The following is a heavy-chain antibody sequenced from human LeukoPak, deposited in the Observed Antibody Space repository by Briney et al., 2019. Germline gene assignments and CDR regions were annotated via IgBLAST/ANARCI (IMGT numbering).Heavy chain of an antibody. D-gene: IGHD2-2*01. Sequence: ASVKVSCKASGYNFASHGISWVRQAPGQGLEWMGWISAYNGKTYYAQKLQGRVTMTTDTPTSTAYMEVSSLRSDDTAVYYCARGSPDIVVEPAAGYDAFDIWGQGTMVTVSS. CDR1: GYNFASHG. J-gene: IGHJ3*02. CDR3: ARGSPDIVVEPAAGYDAFDI. CDR2: ISAYNGKT. V-gene: IGHV1-18*01.